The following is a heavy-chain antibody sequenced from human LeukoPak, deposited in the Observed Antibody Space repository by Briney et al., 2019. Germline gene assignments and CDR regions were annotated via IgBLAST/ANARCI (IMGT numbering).Heavy chain of an antibody. Sequence: GSLRLSCAASGFTFSSYGMHWVRQAPGKGLEWVAVISYDGSNKYYADSVKGRFTISRDNSKNTLYLQMNSLRAEDTAVYYCARDRGEIQLWPTTFDYWGQGTLVTVSS. CDR1: GFTFSSYG. J-gene: IGHJ4*02. D-gene: IGHD5-18*01. CDR3: ARDRGEIQLWPTTFDY. V-gene: IGHV3-30*03. CDR2: ISYDGSNK.